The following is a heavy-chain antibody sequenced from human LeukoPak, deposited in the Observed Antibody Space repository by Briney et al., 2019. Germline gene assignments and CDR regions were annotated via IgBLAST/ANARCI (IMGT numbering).Heavy chain of an antibody. CDR2: INTDGSTT. Sequence: GGSLRLSCAASGFTFSSYWMHWVRQTPGKGLVWVSRINTDGSTTNYADSVRGRFTISRDNAKNTLYLQMNSLRAEDTAVYYCAKAPRPLTWFDYWGQGTLVTVSS. V-gene: IGHV3-74*01. CDR1: GFTFSSYW. J-gene: IGHJ4*02. CDR3: AKAPRPLTWFDY.